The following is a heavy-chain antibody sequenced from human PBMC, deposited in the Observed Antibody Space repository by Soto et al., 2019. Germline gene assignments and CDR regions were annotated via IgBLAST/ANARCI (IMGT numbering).Heavy chain of an antibody. CDR3: ARDYRGIVVVTGGFDY. Sequence: QVQLVESGGGVVQPGRSLRLSCAASGFTFSSYAMHWVRQAPGKGLEWVAVISYDGSNKYYADSVKGRFTISRDNSKNTLYQQMNSLRAEDTAVYYCARDYRGIVVVTGGFDYWGQGTLVTVSS. V-gene: IGHV3-30-3*01. J-gene: IGHJ4*02. CDR2: ISYDGSNK. CDR1: GFTFSSYA. D-gene: IGHD2-21*01.